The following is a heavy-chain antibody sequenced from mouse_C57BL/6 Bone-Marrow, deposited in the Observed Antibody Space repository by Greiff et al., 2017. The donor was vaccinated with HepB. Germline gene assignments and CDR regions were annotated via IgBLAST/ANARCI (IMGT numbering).Heavy chain of an antibody. CDR2: IYPRSGNT. CDR3: ARGGGRDFDH. V-gene: IGHV1-81*01. D-gene: IGHD1-1*02. CDR1: GYTFTSYG. Sequence: VKLMESGAELARPGASVKLSCKASGYTFTSYGISWVKQRTGQGLEWIGEIYPRSGNTYYNEKFKGKATLTADKSSSTAYMELRSLTSEDSAVYFCARGGGRDFDHWGQGTTLTVSS. J-gene: IGHJ2*01.